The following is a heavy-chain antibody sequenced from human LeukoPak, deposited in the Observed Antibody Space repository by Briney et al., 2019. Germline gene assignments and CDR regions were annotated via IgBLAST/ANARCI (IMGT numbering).Heavy chain of an antibody. J-gene: IGHJ4*02. Sequence: GGSLRLSCAASGFTFSDTWMHWVRQAPGEGLVWVSRIRSDGSDTRYAESVKGRFTISRDNAKNTLYLQMNSLRAEDTAVYYCARGGVTQDFFDYWGQGTLVTVSS. CDR3: ARGGVTQDFFDY. CDR1: GFTFSDTW. CDR2: IRSDGSDT. V-gene: IGHV3-74*01. D-gene: IGHD5-18*01.